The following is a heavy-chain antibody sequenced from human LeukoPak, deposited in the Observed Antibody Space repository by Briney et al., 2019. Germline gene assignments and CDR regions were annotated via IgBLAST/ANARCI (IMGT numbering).Heavy chain of an antibody. D-gene: IGHD3-10*01. J-gene: IGHJ4*02. CDR3: ARGLDGSGSYYDSPLDN. V-gene: IGHV3-64D*06. CDR2: ISSNGGST. CDR1: GFTFSSYA. Sequence: PGGSLRLSCSASGFTFSSYAMHWVRQAPGKGLEFVSGISSNGGSTYYADSVKARFTMSRDNSKNALYLQMSSLRAEDTAVYYCARGLDGSGSYYDSPLDNWGQGTLVTVSS.